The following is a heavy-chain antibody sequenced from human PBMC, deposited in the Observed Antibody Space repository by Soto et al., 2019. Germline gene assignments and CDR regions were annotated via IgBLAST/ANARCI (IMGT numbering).Heavy chain of an antibody. CDR1: GFTFSTYW. D-gene: IGHD4-4*01. CDR3: ARDLSIYNNYVYYYYGLDV. Sequence: SLRLSCAASGFTFSTYWMTXVXQAPGKGLEWVANIKQDGSDKYYVDSVKGRFTISRDNAKNSLYLQLNSLRAEDTAVYYCARDLSIYNNYVYYYYGLDVWGQGTKGNVPS. V-gene: IGHV3-7*01. CDR2: IKQDGSDK. J-gene: IGHJ6*02.